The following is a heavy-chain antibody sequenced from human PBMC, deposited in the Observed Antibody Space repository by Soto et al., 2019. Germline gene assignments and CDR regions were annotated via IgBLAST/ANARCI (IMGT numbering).Heavy chain of an antibody. V-gene: IGHV1-2*02. CDR3: TVAAPEAHWFAP. D-gene: IGHD2-15*01. J-gene: IGHJ5*02. CDR2: INPNSGGT. CDR1: GYTFTGYY. Sequence: ASVKVSCKASGYTFTGYYMHWVRQATGQGLEWMEWINPNSGGTNYAQKFQGRVTMTRDTSISTAYMELSRLRSDDTAVYYCTVAAPEAHWFAPWGQGTLVTVSS.